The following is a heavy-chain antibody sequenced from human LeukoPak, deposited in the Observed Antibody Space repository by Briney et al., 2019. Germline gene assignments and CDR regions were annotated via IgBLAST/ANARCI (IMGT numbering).Heavy chain of an antibody. CDR1: GYTFTSYG. CDR3: ARLKDTAIPGGLDY. D-gene: IGHD5-18*01. J-gene: IGHJ4*02. V-gene: IGHV1-18*01. CDR2: ISAYNGNT. Sequence: ASVKVSCKASGYTFTSYGISWVRQAPGQGLEWMGWISAYNGNTNYAQKLQGRVTMTTDTSTSTAYMELRSLRSDDTAVYYCARLKDTAIPGGLDYWGQGTLVTVSS.